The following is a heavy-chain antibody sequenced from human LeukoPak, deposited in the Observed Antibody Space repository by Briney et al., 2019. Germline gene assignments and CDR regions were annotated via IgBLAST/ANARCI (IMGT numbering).Heavy chain of an antibody. D-gene: IGHD3-10*01. J-gene: IGHJ6*03. CDR3: ARRGLYGSGRYYYYYMDV. CDR1: GGSISSYY. Sequence: SETLSLTCTVSGGSISSYYWSWIRQPPGKGLEWIGYIYYSGSTNYNPSLKSRVTISVDTSKNQFSLKLSSVTAADTAVYYCARRGLYGSGRYYYYYMDVWGKGTTVTVSS. CDR2: IYYSGST. V-gene: IGHV4-59*01.